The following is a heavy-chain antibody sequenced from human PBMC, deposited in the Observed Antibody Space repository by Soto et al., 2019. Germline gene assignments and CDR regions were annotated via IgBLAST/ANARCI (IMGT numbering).Heavy chain of an antibody. CDR2: IDDTGST. CDR3: ARGVLEWLLRDSYYYYMDV. D-gene: IGHD3-3*01. V-gene: IGHV4-59*01. CDR1: GDSIISSY. Sequence: SETLSLTCTVSGDSIISSYWNWILQAPGKGLEWIGYIDDTGSTNYNPSLKSRVTLSVDPSNNQYSLKLSSVTAADTAVYYCARGVLEWLLRDSYYYYMDVWGKGTTVTVSS. J-gene: IGHJ6*03.